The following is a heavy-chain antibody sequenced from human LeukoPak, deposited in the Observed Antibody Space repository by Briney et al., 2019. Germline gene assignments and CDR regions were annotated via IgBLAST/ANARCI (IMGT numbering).Heavy chain of an antibody. CDR2: ISSSSSYI. CDR3: ARSGSWELLNFDY. Sequence: GGSLRLSCAASGLTFSSYSMNWVRQAPGKGLEWVSSISSSSSYIYYADSVKGRFTISRDNAKNSLYLQMNSLGAEDTAVYYCARSGSWELLNFDYWGQGTLVTVSS. D-gene: IGHD1-26*01. V-gene: IGHV3-21*01. J-gene: IGHJ4*02. CDR1: GLTFSSYS.